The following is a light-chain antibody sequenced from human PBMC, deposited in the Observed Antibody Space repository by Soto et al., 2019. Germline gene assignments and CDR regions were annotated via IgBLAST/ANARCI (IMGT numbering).Light chain of an antibody. V-gene: IGKV1-9*01. J-gene: IGKJ5*01. Sequence: DIQLTQSPSFLSASVGYRVTITCRASQGISSYLAWYQQTPGKAPKLLIYASSTLQSGVPSRFSGSGSGTEFTLTISSLQPEDFATYYCQQLNTFPVTFGQGTRLDI. CDR2: ASS. CDR1: QGISSY. CDR3: QQLNTFPVT.